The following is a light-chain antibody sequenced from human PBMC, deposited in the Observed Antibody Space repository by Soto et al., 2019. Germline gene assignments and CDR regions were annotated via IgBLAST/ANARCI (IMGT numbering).Light chain of an antibody. CDR1: QGIRND. CDR3: QHDGAAPIT. CDR2: AAS. J-gene: IGKJ5*01. V-gene: IGKV1-17*01. Sequence: DIQMTQSPSSLSASVGDRVTITCRASQGIRNDLAWFQQKPGKAPKRLIYAASNLQSGVPSRFSGSGSGTDFTLTISRLEPADFALYYCQHDGAAPITFGQGTRLEIK.